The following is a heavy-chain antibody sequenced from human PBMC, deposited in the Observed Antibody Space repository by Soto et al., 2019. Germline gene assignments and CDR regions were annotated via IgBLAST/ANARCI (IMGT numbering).Heavy chain of an antibody. Sequence: QVHLVQSGAEVKKPGASVKVSCKASGYTFTSYDINWVRQATGQGLEWMGWMNPNSGNTGYTQKFQGRVTMARNTSISTAYIELSSLRSEDTAVYYCARGLYYDSSGSDDAFDIWGQGTMVTVSS. CDR2: MNPNSGNT. D-gene: IGHD3-22*01. V-gene: IGHV1-8*01. J-gene: IGHJ3*02. CDR3: ARGLYYDSSGSDDAFDI. CDR1: GYTFTSYD.